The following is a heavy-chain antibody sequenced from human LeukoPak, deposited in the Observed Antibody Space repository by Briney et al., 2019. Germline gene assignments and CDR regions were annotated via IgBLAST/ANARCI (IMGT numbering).Heavy chain of an antibody. D-gene: IGHD3-16*02. V-gene: IGHV1-18*01. CDR1: GYSFSTYV. J-gene: IGHJ4*02. CDR2: ISAYNGNT. Sequence: ASVKVSCKASGYSFSTYVINWVRQAPGQGLEWMGWISAYNGNTNYAQKFQGRVTMTTDTSTSTVHMELRSLRSDDTAVYYCAREGSVWGSYRYFEYWGQGSLVTVSS. CDR3: AREGSVWGSYRYFEY.